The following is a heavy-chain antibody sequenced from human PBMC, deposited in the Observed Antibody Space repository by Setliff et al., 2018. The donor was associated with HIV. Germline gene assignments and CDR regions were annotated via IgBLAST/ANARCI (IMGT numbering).Heavy chain of an antibody. CDR1: SYSIGGGYY. CDR2: IYHSGSA. D-gene: IGHD3-22*01. J-gene: IGHJ4*02. V-gene: IGHV4-38-2*02. Sequence: SETLSLTCGVSSYSIGGGYYWGWIRQPPGKGLEWIGSIYHSGSAYYNPSLKSRVTISVDTSKNQFSLRLTSVTAADTAVYYCARDPVITMMVGPKFYFDYWGQGIQVTVSS. CDR3: ARDPVITMMVGPKFYFDY.